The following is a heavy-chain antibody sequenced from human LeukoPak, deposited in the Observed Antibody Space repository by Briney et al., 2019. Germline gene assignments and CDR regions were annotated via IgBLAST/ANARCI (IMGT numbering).Heavy chain of an antibody. Sequence: SETLSLTCAVAGASISNDNWWSWVRQPPGKGLEWIGEMHHGGTTHYNPSLESRVTISIDKSENQLSLKLSSVTAADTAVYYCARHVTSFDYWGQGTLVTVSS. CDR1: GASISNDNW. J-gene: IGHJ4*02. CDR3: ARHVTSFDY. D-gene: IGHD3-16*01. V-gene: IGHV4-4*02. CDR2: MHHGGTT.